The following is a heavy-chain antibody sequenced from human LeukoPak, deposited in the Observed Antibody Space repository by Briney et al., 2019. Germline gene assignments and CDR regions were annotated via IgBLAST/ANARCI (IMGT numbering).Heavy chain of an antibody. CDR2: IYYSGST. V-gene: IGHV4-59*08. J-gene: IGHJ6*03. CDR1: GGSISSYY. CDR3: ARRADSSSSNSYYYYYYMDV. D-gene: IGHD6-6*01. Sequence: SETLSLTCTVSGGSISSYYWSWIRQPPGKGLERIGYIYYSGSTNYNPSLKSRVTISVDTSKNQFSLKLSSVTAADTAVYYCARRADSSSSNSYYYYYYMDVWGKGTTVTVSS.